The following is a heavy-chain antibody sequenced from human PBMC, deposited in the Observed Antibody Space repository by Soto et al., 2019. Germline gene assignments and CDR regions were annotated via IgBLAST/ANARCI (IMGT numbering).Heavy chain of an antibody. CDR3: ARDQGSSPIYGMDV. CDR2: ISSSSYI. Sequence: GGSLRLSCAASGFTFSSYSMNWVRQAPGKGLEWVSSISSSSYIYYADSVKGRFTISRDNAKNSLYLQMNSLRAEDTAVYYCARDQGSSPIYGMDVWGQGTTVTVSS. V-gene: IGHV3-21*01. D-gene: IGHD6-6*01. CDR1: GFTFSSYS. J-gene: IGHJ6*02.